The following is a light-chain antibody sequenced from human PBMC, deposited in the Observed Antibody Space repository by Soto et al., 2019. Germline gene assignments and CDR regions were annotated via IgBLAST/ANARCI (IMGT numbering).Light chain of an antibody. V-gene: IGLV2-14*03. CDR2: DII. CDR1: SSDVGAYIF. Sequence: QSVLTQPASVSGSPGQSITISCTGTSSDVGAYIFVSWYQQHPGKAPKLMIYDIINRPSGVSNRFSGSKSGNTASLTISGLQAADEADYYCVSFTTSRSYVFGTGTKLTVL. J-gene: IGLJ1*01. CDR3: VSFTTSRSYV.